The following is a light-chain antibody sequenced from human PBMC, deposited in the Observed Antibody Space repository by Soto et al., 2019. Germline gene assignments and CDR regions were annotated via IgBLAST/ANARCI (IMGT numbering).Light chain of an antibody. J-gene: IGKJ2*01. CDR1: QSISSE. V-gene: IGKV3-15*01. CDR3: QHGHNWPLT. CDR2: GAS. Sequence: EIVMTQSPATLSVSPWESANLSCRASQSISSELAWYQQKPGQPPRLLISGASTRSTGVPARFTGSGSGSDFTLTISGLQSVDFAVYYCQHGHNWPLTFGQGTRLEI.